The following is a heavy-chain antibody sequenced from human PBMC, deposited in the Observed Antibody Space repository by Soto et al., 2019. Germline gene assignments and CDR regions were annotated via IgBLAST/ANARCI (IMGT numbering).Heavy chain of an antibody. CDR2: IYYSGST. Sequence: QLQLQESGPGLVKPSETLSLTCTVSGGSISSSSYYWGWIRQPPGKGLEWIGRIYYSGSTYYNPSLKSRVTISVDTSKNQFSLKLSSVTAADTAVYYGAGRRRWEQFVQHWGQGTLVTVSS. J-gene: IGHJ1*01. V-gene: IGHV4-39*01. D-gene: IGHD4-17*01. CDR3: AGRRRWEQFVQH. CDR1: GGSISSSSYY.